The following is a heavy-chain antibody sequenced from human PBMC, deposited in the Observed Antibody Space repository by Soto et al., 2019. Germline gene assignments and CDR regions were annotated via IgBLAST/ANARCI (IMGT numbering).Heavy chain of an antibody. CDR1: GFTCRSYA. V-gene: IGHV3-23*01. J-gene: IGHJ4*02. CDR3: AKSGNYYFWSGGLD. D-gene: IGHD3-3*01. CDR2: ISGSGGST. Sequence: EVQLLESGGGLVQPGGSLRLSCAASGFTCRSYAMSWVRQAPGKGLEWVSAISGSGGSTYYADSVKGRFTISRDKSKNTLYLQMNSLRAEDTAVYYCAKSGNYYFWSGGLDWGQGTLVTVSS.